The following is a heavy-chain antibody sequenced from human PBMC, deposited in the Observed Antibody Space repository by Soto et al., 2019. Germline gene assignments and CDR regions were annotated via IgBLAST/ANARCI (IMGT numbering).Heavy chain of an antibody. V-gene: IGHV3-30*18. CDR3: AKDRGALRWSEEHYYFDY. Sequence: GGSLRLSCGASGFTFSSYGMHWGRQAPGKGLEWVAVILYDGSKKYYADSMKGRFTISRDNSKNTLYLQMDSLRAEDTAVYYCAKDRGALRWSEEHYYFDYWGQGALVTVSS. D-gene: IGHD4-17*01. J-gene: IGHJ4*02. CDR1: GFTFSSYG. CDR2: ILYDGSKK.